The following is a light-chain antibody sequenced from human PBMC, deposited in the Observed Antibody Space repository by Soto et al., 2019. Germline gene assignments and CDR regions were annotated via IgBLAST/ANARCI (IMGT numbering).Light chain of an antibody. CDR2: WAS. J-gene: IGKJ4*01. CDR3: QQYYITPLT. CDR1: QRVLYSSNNKNY. Sequence: DSVMIQLPDSAAVSMDERATINCKSSQRVLYSSNNKNYLAWYQQKPGQPPKLLIYWASTRESGVPDRFSGSVSGTDFTLTISSLQAEDVAVYYCQQYYITPLTFGGGTKVDIK. V-gene: IGKV4-1*01.